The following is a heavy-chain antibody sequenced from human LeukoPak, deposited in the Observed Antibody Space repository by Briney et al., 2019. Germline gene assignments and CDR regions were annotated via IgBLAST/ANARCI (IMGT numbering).Heavy chain of an antibody. V-gene: IGHV4-61*02. CDR3: AGAFRVVVIEDAFDI. D-gene: IGHD3-22*01. Sequence: SQTLSLTCTVSGGSISSGSYYWSWIRQPAGKGLEWIGRVYTSGSTNYNPSLKSRVTISVDTSKNQFSLKLSSVTAADMAVYYCAGAFRVVVIEDAFDIWGQGTMVTVSS. J-gene: IGHJ3*02. CDR1: GGSISSGSYY. CDR2: VYTSGST.